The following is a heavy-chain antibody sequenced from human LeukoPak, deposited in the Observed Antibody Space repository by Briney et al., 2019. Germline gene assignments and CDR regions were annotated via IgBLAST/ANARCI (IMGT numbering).Heavy chain of an antibody. CDR1: GGSISSYY. D-gene: IGHD3-3*01. J-gene: IGHJ4*02. CDR2: IYYSGST. CDR3: ARASLTPTYDFWSGYLDLYYFDY. V-gene: IGHV4-59*01. Sequence: SETLSLTCTVSGGSISSYYWSWIRQPPGKGLEWIGYIYYSGSTNYNPSLKSRVTISVDTSKNQFSLKLSSVTAADTAVYYCARASLTPTYDFWSGYLDLYYFDYWGQGTLVTVSS.